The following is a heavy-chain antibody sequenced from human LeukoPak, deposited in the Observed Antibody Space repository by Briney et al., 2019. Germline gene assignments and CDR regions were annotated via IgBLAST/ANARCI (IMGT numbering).Heavy chain of an antibody. CDR3: ARGSRFGVVGRDAFDI. Sequence: TGGSLRLSCAASGFTFSRYSMNWVRQAPGKGLEWVSSISISSNYIYYADSVKGRFTISRDNAKNSLYLQVNSLRAEDTAVYYCARGSRFGVVGRDAFDIWGQGTVVTVSS. CDR2: ISISSNYI. D-gene: IGHD3-3*01. CDR1: GFTFSRYS. V-gene: IGHV3-21*01. J-gene: IGHJ3*02.